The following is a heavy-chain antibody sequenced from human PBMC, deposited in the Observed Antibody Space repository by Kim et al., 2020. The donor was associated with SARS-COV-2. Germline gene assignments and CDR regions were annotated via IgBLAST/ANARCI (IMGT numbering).Heavy chain of an antibody. CDR1: GGSISSGGYY. D-gene: IGHD3-22*01. Sequence: SETLSLTCTVSGGSISSGGYYWSWILQHPGKGLEWIGYIYYSGSTYYNPSLKSRVTISVDTSKNQFSLKLSSVTAADTAVHYCARARITMIVVVTHFDYWGQGTLVTVSS. J-gene: IGHJ4*02. V-gene: IGHV4-31*03. CDR3: ARARITMIVVVTHFDY. CDR2: IYYSGST.